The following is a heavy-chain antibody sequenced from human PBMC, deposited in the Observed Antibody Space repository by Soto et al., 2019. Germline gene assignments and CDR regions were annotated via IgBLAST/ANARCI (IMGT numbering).Heavy chain of an antibody. CDR2: IIAYNGTT. V-gene: IGHV1-18*01. J-gene: IGHJ4*02. CDR1: GGTFSSYS. CDR3: ARDPYDYDILTGPAFFDY. Sequence: ASVKVSCKASGGTFSSYSISWVRQAPGQGLEWMGWIIAYNGTTNYAQKLQGRVTMTTDTSTSTAYMELRSLRSDDTAVYYCARDPYDYDILTGPAFFDYWGQGTLVTVSS. D-gene: IGHD3-9*01.